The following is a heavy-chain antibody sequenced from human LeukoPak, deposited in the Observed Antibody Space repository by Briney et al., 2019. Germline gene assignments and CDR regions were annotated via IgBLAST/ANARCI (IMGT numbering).Heavy chain of an antibody. J-gene: IGHJ4*02. CDR1: GFTFSSYW. V-gene: IGHV3-7*01. CDR3: AREVYYYDSSGLGFDY. Sequence: PGGSLRLSCAASGFTFSSYWMSWVRQAPGRGLEWVANIKQDGSEKYYVDSVKGRFTISRDNAKNSLYLQMNSLRAEDTAVYYCAREVYYYDSSGLGFDYWGQGTLVTVSS. CDR2: IKQDGSEK. D-gene: IGHD3-22*01.